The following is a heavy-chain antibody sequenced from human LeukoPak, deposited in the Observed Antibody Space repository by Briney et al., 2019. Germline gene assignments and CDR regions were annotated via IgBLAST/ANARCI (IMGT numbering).Heavy chain of an antibody. J-gene: IGHJ6*03. D-gene: IGHD5-18*01. Sequence: GGSLRLSCAASKFTFSSYEMNWVRQAPGKGLEWVSYISSSGSTIYYEDSVKGRFTISRDNAKNSLYLQMSSLRADDTALYYCARVRRDTAMVNYMDVWGKGTTVTISS. CDR1: KFTFSSYE. CDR2: ISSSGSTI. V-gene: IGHV3-48*03. CDR3: ARVRRDTAMVNYMDV.